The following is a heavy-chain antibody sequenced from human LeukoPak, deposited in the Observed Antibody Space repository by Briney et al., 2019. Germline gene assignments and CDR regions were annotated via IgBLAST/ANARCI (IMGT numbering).Heavy chain of an antibody. V-gene: IGHV3-23*01. CDR1: GFTFSSYA. D-gene: IGHD3-22*01. Sequence: GGSLRLSCAASGFTFSSYAMSWVRQAPGKGLEWVSAISGSGYSTYYADSVKGRFTISRDNSKNTLYLQMNSLGAEDTAVYYCAKEGYFHSRGYEDYWGQGTLVTVSS. CDR3: AKEGYFHSRGYEDY. J-gene: IGHJ4*02. CDR2: ISGSGYST.